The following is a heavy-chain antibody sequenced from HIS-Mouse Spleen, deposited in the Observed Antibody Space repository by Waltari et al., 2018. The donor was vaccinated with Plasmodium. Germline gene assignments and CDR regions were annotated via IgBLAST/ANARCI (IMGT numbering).Heavy chain of an antibody. D-gene: IGHD4-17*01. CDR1: GFTFSSYA. CDR3: AKDFRYGDYVKPDAFDI. CDR2: ISGSGGST. J-gene: IGHJ3*02. V-gene: IGHV3-23*01. Sequence: EVQLLESGGGLVQPGGSLRLSCAASGFTFSSYAMSWVRQAPGKGLEWVSAISGSGGSTYYADSVKGRFTISRDNSKNTLYLQMNSLRAEDTAVYYCAKDFRYGDYVKPDAFDIWGQGTMVTVSS.